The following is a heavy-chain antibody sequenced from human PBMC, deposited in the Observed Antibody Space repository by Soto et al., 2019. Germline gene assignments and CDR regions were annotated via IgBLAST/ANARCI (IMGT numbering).Heavy chain of an antibody. J-gene: IGHJ6*02. D-gene: IGHD3-9*01. Sequence: SVKVSCKASGGTFSSYAISWVRQAPGQGLEWMGGIIPIFGTANYAQKFQGRVTITADESTSTAYMELSSLRSEDTAVYYCASESGGVLRYFDWDYGMDVWGQGTTVTVSS. CDR1: GGTFSSYA. V-gene: IGHV1-69*13. CDR3: ASESGGVLRYFDWDYGMDV. CDR2: IIPIFGTA.